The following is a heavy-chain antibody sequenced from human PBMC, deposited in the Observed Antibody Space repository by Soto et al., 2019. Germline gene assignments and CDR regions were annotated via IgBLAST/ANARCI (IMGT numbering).Heavy chain of an antibody. CDR2: IYYSGST. CDR3: ARNDRVYYDSSGYSDY. D-gene: IGHD3-22*01. V-gene: IGHV4-30-4*01. Sequence: SETLSLTCTVSGGSISSGDYYWSWIRQPPGKGLEWIGYIYYSGSTYYNPSLKSRVTISVDTSKNQFSLKLSSVTAADTAVYYCARNDRVYYDSSGYSDYWGQGTLVTVSS. J-gene: IGHJ4*02. CDR1: GGSISSGDYY.